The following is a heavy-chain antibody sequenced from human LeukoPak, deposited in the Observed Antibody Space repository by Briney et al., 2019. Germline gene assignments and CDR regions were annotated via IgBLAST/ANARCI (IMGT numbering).Heavy chain of an antibody. CDR2: ISANGGNT. CDR1: GFTFSTYA. J-gene: IGHJ5*02. D-gene: IGHD3-3*01. CDR3: AKGIYNWFDP. Sequence: GGSLRLSCAASGFTFSTYAMSWVRQAPGSGLDWVSTISANGGNTYSADSVKGRFTISRDNSKNTQYLQMNSLTAEDTAVYYCAKGIYNWFDPWGQGTLVTVSS. V-gene: IGHV3-23*01.